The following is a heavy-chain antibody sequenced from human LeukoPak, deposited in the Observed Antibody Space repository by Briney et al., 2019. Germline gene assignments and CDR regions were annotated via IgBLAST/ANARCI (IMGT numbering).Heavy chain of an antibody. J-gene: IGHJ4*02. CDR1: GGSFSGYY. CDR3: ARSRGYSYPGTKLDY. V-gene: IGHV4-34*01. D-gene: IGHD5-18*01. CDR2: INHSGST. Sequence: PSETLSLTCAVYGGSFSGYYWSWIRQPPGKGLEWIGEINHSGSTNYYPSLKNRVTISVDTSKNQFSLKLSSVTAADSAVYYCARSRGYSYPGTKLDYWGQGTLVTVSS.